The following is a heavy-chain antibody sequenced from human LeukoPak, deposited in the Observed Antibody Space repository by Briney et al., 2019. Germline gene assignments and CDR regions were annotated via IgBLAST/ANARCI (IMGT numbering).Heavy chain of an antibody. CDR2: IYYSGST. D-gene: IGHD1-26*01. CDR1: GGSISSYY. Sequence: SETLSLTCTVSGGSISSYYWGWIRQPPGRGLEWIGSIYYSGSTYYNPSLKSRVTISVDTSKNQFSLKLSSVTAADTAVYYCARGVKWDYYYYYYMDVWGKGTTVTVSS. J-gene: IGHJ6*03. V-gene: IGHV4-39*07. CDR3: ARGVKWDYYYYYYMDV.